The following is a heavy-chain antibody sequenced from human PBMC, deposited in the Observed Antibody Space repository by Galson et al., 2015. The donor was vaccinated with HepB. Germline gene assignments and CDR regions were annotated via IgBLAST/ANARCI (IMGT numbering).Heavy chain of an antibody. V-gene: IGHV3-11*06. J-gene: IGHJ4*02. D-gene: IGHD4-17*01. CDR3: ARVADADYGDHTHFDS. Sequence: SLRLSCAVPGFTFSDYYMSWIRQAPGKGLEWISYISSNTLYTNYADSVKGRFTISRDNAKTSLYLQINGLRAEDTAVYYCARVADADYGDHTHFDSWGQGTLVTVSS. CDR2: ISSNTLYT. CDR1: GFTFSDYY.